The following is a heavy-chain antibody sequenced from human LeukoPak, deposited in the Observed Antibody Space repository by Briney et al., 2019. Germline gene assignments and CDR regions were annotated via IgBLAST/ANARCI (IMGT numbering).Heavy chain of an antibody. CDR3: ARGLVDTGRSRFDY. J-gene: IGHJ4*02. D-gene: IGHD5-12*01. Sequence: SETLSLTCAVSGESISSSNWWSWVSQPPGKGLEWIGEIHHSGSTNYNPSLKSRVTISLDKPKNQLSLKMTSVTAADTAVYYCARGLVDTGRSRFDYWGQGTLVTVSS. CDR2: IHHSGST. V-gene: IGHV4-4*02. CDR1: GESISSSNW.